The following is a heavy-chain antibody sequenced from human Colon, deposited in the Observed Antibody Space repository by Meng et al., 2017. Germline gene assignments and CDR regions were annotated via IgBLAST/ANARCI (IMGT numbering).Heavy chain of an antibody. D-gene: IGHD3-22*01. CDR1: GGSISRSDW. J-gene: IGHJ4*02. CDR3: ASSDYYRSDY. CDR2: TSHSGST. Sequence: VRLQVAGAVLWTPSETLSLPCPVSGGSISRSDWLRWVRQAPGKGLGWIGETSHSGSTNYSPSLKSRVTILLDKSKYQLSLKLNSVTAADTAVYYCASSDYYRSDYWGQGTLVTVSS. V-gene: IGHV4-4*02.